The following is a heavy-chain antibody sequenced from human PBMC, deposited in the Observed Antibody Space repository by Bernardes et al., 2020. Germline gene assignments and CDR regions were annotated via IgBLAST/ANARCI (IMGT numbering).Heavy chain of an antibody. CDR2: IKSKTDGGTT. V-gene: IGHV3-15*01. Sequence: GGSLRLSCAASGFTFSNAWMSWVRQAPGKGLEWVGRIKSKTDGGTTDYAAPVKGRFTISRDDSKNTLYLQMNSLKTEDTAVYYCTGGTGITGTWAMDLDYWGQGTLVTVSS. CDR3: TGGTGITGTWAMDLDY. J-gene: IGHJ4*02. D-gene: IGHD1-7*01. CDR1: GFTFSNAW.